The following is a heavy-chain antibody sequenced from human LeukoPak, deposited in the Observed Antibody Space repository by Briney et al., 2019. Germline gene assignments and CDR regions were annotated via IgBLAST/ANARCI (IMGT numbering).Heavy chain of an antibody. CDR3: SRSAYYDGSGNYYDD. J-gene: IGHJ4*02. CDR2: ISDGGSTT. V-gene: IGHV3-74*01. Sequence: GGSLRLSCAASGFTFSSYWMHWVRQAPGKGLVWVSRISDGGSTTTYADSVKGRFTISRDNAKNTLYLQMNGLRAEDTAVYYCSRSAYYDGSGNYYDDRGQGTLVTVSS. CDR1: GFTFSSYW. D-gene: IGHD3-22*01.